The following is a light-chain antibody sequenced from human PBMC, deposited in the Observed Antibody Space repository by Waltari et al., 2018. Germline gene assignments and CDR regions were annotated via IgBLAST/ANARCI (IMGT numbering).Light chain of an antibody. V-gene: IGKV3-20*01. CDR3: QQYATSPEA. J-gene: IGKJ4*01. CDR2: GAS. Sequence: EIVLTQSPGTLSLSPGERATLSCRASQSVNNNYLAWYQQKPGQAPRLLIYGASTRATGIPDRFRGSGSGTDFTLTISRLEPEDFAAYYCQQYATSPEAFGGGTKVEIK. CDR1: QSVNNNY.